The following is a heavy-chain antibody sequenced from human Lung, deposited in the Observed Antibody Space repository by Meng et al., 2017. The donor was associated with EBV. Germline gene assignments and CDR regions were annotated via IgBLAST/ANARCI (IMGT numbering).Heavy chain of an antibody. Sequence: QVQLQASGPGLVEPSQTLSLPCTVSGGSISSGGYYWSWIRQHPGKGLEWIGYIHDSGSTYYNPSLKSRVTISADTSKNQFSLKLSSVTAADTAVYYCARASYGSGSPLGESWFDPWGQGTLVTVSS. CDR2: IHDSGST. D-gene: IGHD3-10*01. J-gene: IGHJ5*02. CDR3: ARASYGSGSPLGESWFDP. CDR1: GGSISSGGYY. V-gene: IGHV4-31*03.